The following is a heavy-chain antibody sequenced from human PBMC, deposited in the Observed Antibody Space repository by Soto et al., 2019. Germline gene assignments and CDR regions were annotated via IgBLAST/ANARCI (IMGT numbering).Heavy chain of an antibody. J-gene: IGHJ4*02. CDR2: ISESGGST. D-gene: IGHD6-13*01. CDR1: GXSFSDYS. V-gene: IGHV3-23*01. CDR3: AKRSPYSSGWYSPIFDY. Sequence: GSLRLSCAASGXSFSDYSMSWVRQAPGMGIEWVSVISESGGSTHYADSVSGRLTVSIYNSKNSLSLRMNSLRDEDTAVYFCAKRSPYSSGWYSPIFDYWGQGALVTVS.